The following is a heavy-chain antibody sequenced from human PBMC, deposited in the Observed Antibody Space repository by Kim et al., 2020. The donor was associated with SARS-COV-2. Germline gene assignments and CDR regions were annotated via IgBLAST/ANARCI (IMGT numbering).Heavy chain of an antibody. D-gene: IGHD6-13*01. V-gene: IGHV7-4-1*02. CDR1: GYTFTSYA. J-gene: IGHJ5*02. CDR2: INTNTGNP. CDR3: ASYGMGIAAAGPGVWFDP. Sequence: ASVKVSCKASGYTFTSYAMNWVRQAPGQGLEWMGWINTNTGNPTYAQGFTGRFVFSLDTSVSTAYLQISSLKAEDTAVYYCASYGMGIAAAGPGVWFDPWGQGTLVTVSS.